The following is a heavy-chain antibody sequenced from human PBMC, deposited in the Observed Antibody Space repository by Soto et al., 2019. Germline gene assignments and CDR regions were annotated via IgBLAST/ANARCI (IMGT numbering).Heavy chain of an antibody. Sequence: QVQLQQWGAGLLKPSETLSLTCAVYGGSFSGYYWSWIRQPPGKGLEWIGEINHSGSTNYNPSLKSRVTISVDTSKNQFSLKLSSVTAADTAVYYCARGRGAARYITMVRGVIYYFDYWGQGTLVTVSS. V-gene: IGHV4-34*01. CDR2: INHSGST. CDR1: GGSFSGYY. CDR3: ARGRGAARYITMVRGVIYYFDY. J-gene: IGHJ4*02. D-gene: IGHD3-10*01.